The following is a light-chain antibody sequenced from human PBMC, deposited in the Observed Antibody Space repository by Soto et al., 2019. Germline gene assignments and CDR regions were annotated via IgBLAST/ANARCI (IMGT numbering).Light chain of an antibody. CDR2: GAS. CDR1: QTVRSSY. J-gene: IGKJ4*01. Sequence: EIVWTQSPGTLPLSPGERATLSCRASQTVRSSYLAWYQQKPGQAPRLLIYGASIRATGIPDRFSGSGSGTDFTLTISRLEPEDFAVYYCQQYGSSPLTFGGGTKVEIK. V-gene: IGKV3-20*01. CDR3: QQYGSSPLT.